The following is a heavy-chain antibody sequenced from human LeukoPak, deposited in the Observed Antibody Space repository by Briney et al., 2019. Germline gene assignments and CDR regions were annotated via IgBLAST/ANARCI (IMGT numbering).Heavy chain of an antibody. V-gene: IGHV1-8*03. CDR1: GCIFTSYD. CDR3: ASPIAAAGTWAFDI. CDR2: MNPNSGNT. D-gene: IGHD6-13*01. J-gene: IGHJ3*02. Sequence: ASVKVSCKASGCIFTSYDINWVRQATGQGLEWMGWMNPNSGNTGYAQKFQGRVTITRNTSISTAYMELSSLRSEDTAVYYCASPIAAAGTWAFDIWGQGTMVTVSS.